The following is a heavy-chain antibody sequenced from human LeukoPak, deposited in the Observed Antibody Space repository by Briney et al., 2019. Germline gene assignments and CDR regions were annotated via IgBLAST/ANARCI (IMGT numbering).Heavy chain of an antibody. J-gene: IGHJ4*02. CDR1: EFTFSSYS. Sequence: GGSLRLSCAASEFTFSSYSTNWVRQAPGKGLEWVSYITNSGNSKSYADSVKGRFTISRDNTKNSLYLQMNGLRAEDTAVYYCAKAPDYYDSSGIDYWGKGTLVTVSS. CDR2: ITNSGNSK. D-gene: IGHD3-22*01. CDR3: AKAPDYYDSSGIDY. V-gene: IGHV3-48*01.